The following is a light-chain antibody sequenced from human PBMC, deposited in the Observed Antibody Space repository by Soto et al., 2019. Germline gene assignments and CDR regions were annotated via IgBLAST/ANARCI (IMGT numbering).Light chain of an antibody. CDR3: QQYNSYSWT. J-gene: IGKJ1*01. CDR1: QSVSSK. CDR2: GAS. Sequence: EIVMTQSPATLSVSPGEGATLSCRASQSVSSKLAWYQQKPGQAPRLLIYGASTRATGIPARFSGSGSGTEFTLTISSLQPDDFATYYCQQYNSYSWTFGQGTKVDIK. V-gene: IGKV3-15*01.